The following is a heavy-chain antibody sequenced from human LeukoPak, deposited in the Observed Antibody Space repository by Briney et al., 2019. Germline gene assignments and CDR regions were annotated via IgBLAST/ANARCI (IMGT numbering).Heavy chain of an antibody. J-gene: IGHJ3*02. CDR3: ARAPSLWDAFDI. CDR2: IYHSGST. Sequence: PSETLSLTCAVSGGSISSGGYSWSWIRQLPGKGLEWIGYIYHSGSTYYNPSLKSRVTISVDRSKNQFSLKLSSVTAADTAVYYCARAPSLWDAFDIWGQGTMVTVSS. D-gene: IGHD2/OR15-2a*01. V-gene: IGHV4-30-2*01. CDR1: GGSISSGGYS.